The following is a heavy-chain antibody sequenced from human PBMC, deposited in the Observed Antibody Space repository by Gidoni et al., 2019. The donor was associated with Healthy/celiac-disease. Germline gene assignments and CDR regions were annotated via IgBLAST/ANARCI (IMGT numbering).Heavy chain of an antibody. J-gene: IGHJ4*02. Sequence: QVQLVQSGAEVKKPGSSVKVSCKASGGTFSSYAISWVRQAPGQGLEWMGRIIPILGIANYAQKCQGRVTITADKSTSTAYMELSSLRSEDTAVYYCARGVGATTTPFDYWGQGTLVTVSS. CDR3: ARGVGATTTPFDY. CDR1: GGTFSSYA. D-gene: IGHD1-26*01. CDR2: IIPILGIA. V-gene: IGHV1-69*09.